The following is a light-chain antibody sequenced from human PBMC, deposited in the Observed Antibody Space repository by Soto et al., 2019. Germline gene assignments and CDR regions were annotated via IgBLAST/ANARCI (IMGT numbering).Light chain of an antibody. V-gene: IGLV1-44*01. CDR1: SSNIGSKT. Sequence: QSVLTQPPSASGTPGQRVTISCSGSSSNIGSKTVNWYRQLPGTAPKLLIYNNNQRPSGVPDRSSGSKSGTSASLAISGLQSEDEADYYCAAWDDSLNGYVVFGGGTQLTVL. J-gene: IGLJ2*01. CDR3: AAWDDSLNGYVV. CDR2: NNN.